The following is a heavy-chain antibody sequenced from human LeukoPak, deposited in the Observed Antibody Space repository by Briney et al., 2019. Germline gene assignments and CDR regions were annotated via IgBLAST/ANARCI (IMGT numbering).Heavy chain of an antibody. J-gene: IGHJ4*02. CDR1: GYTFTGYY. V-gene: IGHV1-2*02. Sequence: ASVKVSCKASGYTFTGYYMHWVRQAPGQGLEWMGWINPNSGGTNYAQKFQGRVTITADETTSTAYMELSSLRSEDTAVYYCATEEFTKTLLWGQGTLVTVSS. CDR3: ATEEFTKTLL. CDR2: INPNSGGT. D-gene: IGHD2-2*01.